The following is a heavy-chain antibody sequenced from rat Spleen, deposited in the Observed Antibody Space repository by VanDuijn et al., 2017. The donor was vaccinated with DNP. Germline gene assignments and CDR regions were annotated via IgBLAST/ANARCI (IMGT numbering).Heavy chain of an antibody. J-gene: IGHJ2*01. D-gene: IGHD4-3*01. CDR3: VRWNSGHFDY. V-gene: IGHV5-22*01. CDR1: GFTFSAYY. Sequence: EVQLVESGGGLVQPGRSLKLSCAASGFTFSAYYMAWVRQAPTKGLEWVASIRYDGGSTDYRDSVKGRFTISRDNAKSTLYLQMNTLRSEDMATYYCVRWNSGHFDYWGQGVMVTVSS. CDR2: IRYDGGST.